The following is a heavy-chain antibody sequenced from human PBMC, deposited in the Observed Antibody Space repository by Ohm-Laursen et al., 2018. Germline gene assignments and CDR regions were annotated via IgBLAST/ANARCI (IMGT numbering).Heavy chain of an antibody. D-gene: IGHD3-3*01. CDR2: IIPIFGTA. V-gene: IGHV1-69*06. J-gene: IGHJ4*02. CDR3: AKDSPGIFGVVPFDY. CDR1: GGTFSSYA. Sequence: SVKVSCKASGGTFSSYAISWVRQAPGQGLEWMGGIIPIFGTANYAQKFQGRVTITAGKSTSTAYMELSSLRSEDTAVYYCAKDSPGIFGVVPFDYWGQGTLVTVSS.